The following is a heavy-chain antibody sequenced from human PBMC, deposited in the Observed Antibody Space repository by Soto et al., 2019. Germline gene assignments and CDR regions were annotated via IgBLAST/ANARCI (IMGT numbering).Heavy chain of an antibody. J-gene: IGHJ6*02. CDR1: GGSFNGYY. V-gene: IGHV4-34*01. Sequence: SETLSLTCAVYGGSFNGYYWSWIRQPPGKGLEWIGEINHSGSTNYNPSLKSRVTISVDTSKNQFSLKLSSVTAADTAVYYCARGGVYCSSTSCYTCVPYYYYGMDVWGQGTTVTVSS. D-gene: IGHD2-2*02. CDR2: INHSGST. CDR3: ARGGVYCSSTSCYTCVPYYYYGMDV.